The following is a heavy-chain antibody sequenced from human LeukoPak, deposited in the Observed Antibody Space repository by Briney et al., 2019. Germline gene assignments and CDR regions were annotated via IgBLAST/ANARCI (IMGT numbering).Heavy chain of an antibody. CDR1: GFTVSSNY. CDR2: IYSGGST. J-gene: IGHJ6*02. CDR3: ARDPYRNYGMDV. V-gene: IGHV3-53*04. D-gene: IGHD5-12*01. Sequence: GGSLRLSCAASGFTVSSNYMSWVCQAPGKGLEWVSVIYSGGSTYYADSVRGRFTISRHNSKNTLYLQMNSLRAEDTAVYYCARDPYRNYGMDVWGQGTTVTVSS.